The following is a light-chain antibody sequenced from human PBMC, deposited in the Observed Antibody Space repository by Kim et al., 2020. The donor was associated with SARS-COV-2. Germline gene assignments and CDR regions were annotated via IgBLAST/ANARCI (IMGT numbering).Light chain of an antibody. CDR3: QQRYSWPLT. Sequence: SLSPGERATLSCRTSQSVGNFLAWYQQRPGQAPRLLIYDAYIRASDIPARFSGSGSGTDFILTISDLEPEDFAIYYCQQRYSWPLTVGGGTRVEI. J-gene: IGKJ4*01. CDR2: DAY. CDR1: QSVGNF. V-gene: IGKV3-11*01.